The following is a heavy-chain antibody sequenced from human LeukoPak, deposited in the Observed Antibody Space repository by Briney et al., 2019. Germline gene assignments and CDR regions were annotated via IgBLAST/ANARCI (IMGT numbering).Heavy chain of an antibody. V-gene: IGHV3-48*03. J-gene: IGHJ5*02. D-gene: IGHD6-13*01. CDR3: ATSSWYGNWFDP. CDR2: ISSSGSTI. CDR1: GFTFSSYE. Sequence: GGSLRLSCAAPGFTFSSYEMNWVRQAPGKGLEWVSYISSSGSTIYYADSVKGRFTISRDNAKNSLYLQMNSLRAEDTAVYYCATSSWYGNWFDPWGQGTLVTVSS.